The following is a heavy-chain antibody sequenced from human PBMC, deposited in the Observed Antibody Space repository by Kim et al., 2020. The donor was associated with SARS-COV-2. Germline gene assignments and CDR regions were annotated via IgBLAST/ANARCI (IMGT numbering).Heavy chain of an antibody. CDR2: ISSSSSTI. CDR3: ARARLVDYGDYGWKDAFDI. V-gene: IGHV3-48*02. Sequence: GGSLRLSCAASGFTFSSYSMNWVRQAPGKGLEWVSYISSSSSTIYYADSVKGRFTISRDNAKNSLYLQMNSLRDEDTAVYYCARARLVDYGDYGWKDAFDIWGQGTMVTVSS. J-gene: IGHJ3*02. CDR1: GFTFSSYS. D-gene: IGHD4-17*01.